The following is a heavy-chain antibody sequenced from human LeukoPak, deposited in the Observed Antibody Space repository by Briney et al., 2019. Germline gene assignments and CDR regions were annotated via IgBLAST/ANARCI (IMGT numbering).Heavy chain of an antibody. D-gene: IGHD1-1*01. J-gene: IGHJ4*02. Sequence: ASVKVSCKTSGYTFSSYEINWVRQATGRGLEWVGWMNPKTGKTAYARNLQGRVTITRDTSKSTAYMDLSGLRSEDTAVYYCARIRPVTTGLKGYYFDYWGQGTLVTVSS. V-gene: IGHV1-8*01. CDR3: ARIRPVTTGLKGYYFDY. CDR2: MNPKTGKT. CDR1: GYTFSSYE.